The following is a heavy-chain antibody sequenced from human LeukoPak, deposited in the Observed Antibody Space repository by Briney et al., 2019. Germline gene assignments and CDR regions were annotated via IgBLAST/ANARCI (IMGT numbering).Heavy chain of an antibody. CDR3: ARITVVVTALDAFDI. J-gene: IGHJ3*02. D-gene: IGHD2-21*02. Sequence: GGSLRLSCVASGFTFSSYWMHWVRQDSRKGLVWVSVIYSGGSTYYADSVKGRFTISRDNAKNSLYLQMNSLRAEDTAVYYCARITVVVTALDAFDIWGQGTMVTVSS. V-gene: IGHV3-66*01. CDR2: IYSGGST. CDR1: GFTFSSYW.